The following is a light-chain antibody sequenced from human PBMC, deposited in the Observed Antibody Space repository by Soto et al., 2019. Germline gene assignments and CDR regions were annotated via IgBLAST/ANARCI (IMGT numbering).Light chain of an antibody. CDR2: GAS. Sequence: EILMTQSTATLSLSPGERATLSCRASQNVNSKLAWYQQRRGQAPRLLIYGASSRATGIPDRFSGSGSETEFTLTISSLQSEDYAIYYCQQYNNWPPWTFGQGTKVDIK. J-gene: IGKJ1*01. CDR1: QNVNSK. CDR3: QQYNNWPPWT. V-gene: IGKV3-15*01.